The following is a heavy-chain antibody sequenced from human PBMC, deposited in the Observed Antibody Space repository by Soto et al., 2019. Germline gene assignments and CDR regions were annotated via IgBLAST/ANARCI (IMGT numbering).Heavy chain of an antibody. J-gene: IGHJ3*02. CDR3: ARNKNYAFDI. Sequence: PVGALRLSCAASGFSFSTYSMNWVRQAPGKGLEWVSYISSSSSIISYADSVKGRFTISRDNAKNSLYLQVNSLRAEDTAVYFCARNKNYAFDIWGQGTMVTVSS. V-gene: IGHV3-48*01. CDR2: ISSSSSII. CDR1: GFSFSTYS. D-gene: IGHD1-7*01.